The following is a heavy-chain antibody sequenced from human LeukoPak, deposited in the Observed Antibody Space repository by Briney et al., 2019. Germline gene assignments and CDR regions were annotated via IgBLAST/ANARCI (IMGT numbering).Heavy chain of an antibody. CDR3: ARGKYYYGSGSYSFDY. V-gene: IGHV4-59*01. CDR1: GGSISSYY. D-gene: IGHD3-10*01. Sequence: SETLSLTCTVSGGSISSYYWSWIRQPPGKGLEWIGYIYYSGSTNYNPSLKSRVTISVDTPKNQFSLKLSSVTAADTAVYYCARGKYYYGSGSYSFDYWGQGTLVTVSS. J-gene: IGHJ4*02. CDR2: IYYSGST.